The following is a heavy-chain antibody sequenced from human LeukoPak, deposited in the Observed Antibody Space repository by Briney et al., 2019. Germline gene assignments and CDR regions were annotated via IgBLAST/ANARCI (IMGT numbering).Heavy chain of an antibody. J-gene: IGHJ4*02. CDR1: GFAFSSYS. Sequence: GGSLRLSCAASGFAFSSYSFNWVRQAPGKGLEWVSSISSSRNDIYYADSVKGRFTISRDNAKSSLYLQMNSLRAEDTAVYYCASGYSRSSNDYWGQGTLVTVSS. V-gene: IGHV3-21*01. CDR2: ISSSRNDI. CDR3: ASGYSRSSNDY. D-gene: IGHD6-6*01.